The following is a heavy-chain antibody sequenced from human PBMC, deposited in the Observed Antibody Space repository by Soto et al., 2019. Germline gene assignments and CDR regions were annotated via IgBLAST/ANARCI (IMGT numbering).Heavy chain of an antibody. V-gene: IGHV3-15*07. CDR2: IKSKTDGGTT. J-gene: IGHJ4*02. CDR1: GFTFSNAW. CDR3: TTSVRRLYYYDSSGIWLWY. D-gene: IGHD3-22*01. Sequence: PGGSLRLSCAASGFTFSNAWMNWVRQAPGKGLEWVGRIKSKTDGGTTDYAAPVKGRFTISRDDSKNTLYLQMNSLKTEDTAVYYCTTSVRRLYYYDSSGIWLWYWGQGTLVTVSS.